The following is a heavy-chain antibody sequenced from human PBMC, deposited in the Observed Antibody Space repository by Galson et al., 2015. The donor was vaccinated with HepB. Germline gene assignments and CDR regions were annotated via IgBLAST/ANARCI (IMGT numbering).Heavy chain of an antibody. CDR2: IYSGGDT. CDR1: GFIVTSNY. Sequence: SLRLSCAASGFIVTSNYMSWVRQAPGKGLEWVSVIYSGGDTYYADSVKGRFTISRDNSKNTVYLQMNSLRAEDTAMYYSARGYSKIWYSGLGYWGQGTLVTVSS. CDR3: ARGYSKIWYSGLGY. D-gene: IGHD5-12*01. V-gene: IGHV3-53*01. J-gene: IGHJ4*02.